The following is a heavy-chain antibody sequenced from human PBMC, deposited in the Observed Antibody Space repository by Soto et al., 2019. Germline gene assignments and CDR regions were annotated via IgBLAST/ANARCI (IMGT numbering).Heavy chain of an antibody. Sequence: EVPLVESGGGLVQPGGSLRLSCAASGFTFSSYSMNWVRQAPGKGLEWVSYISSSSSTIYYADSVKGRFTISRDNAKNSLYLQMNSLRDEDTAVYYCARNYYDSSGYPNWFDPWGQGTLVTVSS. V-gene: IGHV3-48*02. CDR3: ARNYYDSSGYPNWFDP. CDR2: ISSSSSTI. CDR1: GFTFSSYS. J-gene: IGHJ5*02. D-gene: IGHD3-22*01.